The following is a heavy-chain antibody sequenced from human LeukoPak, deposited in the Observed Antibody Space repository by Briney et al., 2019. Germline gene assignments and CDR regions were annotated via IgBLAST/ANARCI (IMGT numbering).Heavy chain of an antibody. V-gene: IGHV1-2*04. CDR1: GYTFTGYY. Sequence: ASVEVSCKASGYTFTGYYMHWVRQAPGQGLEWMGWINPNSGGTNYAQKFQGWVTMTRDTSISTAYMELSRLRSDDMAVYYCARGLLPTSRYNWFDPWGQGTLVTVSS. CDR3: ARGLLPTSRYNWFDP. CDR2: INPNSGGT. J-gene: IGHJ5*02. D-gene: IGHD6-13*01.